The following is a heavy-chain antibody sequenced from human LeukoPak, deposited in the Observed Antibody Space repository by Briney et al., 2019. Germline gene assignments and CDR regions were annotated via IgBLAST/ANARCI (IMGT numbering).Heavy chain of an antibody. V-gene: IGHV3-69-1*01. D-gene: IGHD3-22*01. J-gene: IGHJ4*02. Sequence: GGSLRLSCAASGFTFSDYYMSWVRQAPGKGLEWVSYISSGSTIYYPDSVKGRFTISRDNAKNTLYLQMHSLRAEDTAVYYCARDPPEENYYDSSGYSFYFDYWGQGTLVTVSS. CDR3: ARDPPEENYYDSSGYSFYFDY. CDR1: GFTFSDYY. CDR2: ISSGSTI.